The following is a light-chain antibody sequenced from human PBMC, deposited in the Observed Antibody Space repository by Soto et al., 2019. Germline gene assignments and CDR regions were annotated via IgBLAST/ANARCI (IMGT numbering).Light chain of an antibody. J-gene: IGKJ5*01. Sequence: DIQMTQAPSSVSASVGDRVTITCRAIRNILSYLVWYQQVPGKAPKLLIYAASTLQSGVPSRFSGSGSGKECTITISSLQAEDFATYFCLQVDSFPITFGQGTRLE. CDR3: LQVDSFPIT. V-gene: IGKV1-12*01. CDR1: RNILSY. CDR2: AAS.